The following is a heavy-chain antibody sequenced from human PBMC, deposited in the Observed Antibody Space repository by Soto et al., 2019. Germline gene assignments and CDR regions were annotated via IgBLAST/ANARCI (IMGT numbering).Heavy chain of an antibody. Sequence: ASVKVSCKVSGYTLTELPIHWVRQRTGKGLEWMGRFDPRDGETIYAQKFQGRVILTEDTTTDTAYMELSRLKSEDTAVYYCAKVKGSGSYYDPYGMDVWGQGTTVTVSS. D-gene: IGHD3-10*01. CDR3: AKVKGSGSYYDPYGMDV. V-gene: IGHV1-24*01. J-gene: IGHJ6*02. CDR1: GYTLTELP. CDR2: FDPRDGET.